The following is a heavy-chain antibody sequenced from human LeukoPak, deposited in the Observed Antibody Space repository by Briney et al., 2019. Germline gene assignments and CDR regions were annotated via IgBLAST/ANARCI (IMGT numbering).Heavy chain of an antibody. CDR3: AADPKYYYGSGSGTNFDY. J-gene: IGHJ4*02. CDR1: GYTLTELS. Sequence: GASVKVSCKVSGYTLTELSMHWVRQAPGKGLEWMGGFDPEDGETIYAQKFQERVTITRDMSTSTAYMELSSLRSEDTAVYYCAADPKYYYGSGSGTNFDYWGQGTLVTVSS. D-gene: IGHD3-10*01. V-gene: IGHV1-24*01. CDR2: FDPEDGET.